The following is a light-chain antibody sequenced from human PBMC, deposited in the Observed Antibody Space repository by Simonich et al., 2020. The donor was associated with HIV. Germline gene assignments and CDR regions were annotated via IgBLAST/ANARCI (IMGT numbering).Light chain of an antibody. CDR1: QSLVHSDGNTF. Sequence: DVVMTQSPLSLPVTLGQPASISCRSSQSLVHSDGNTFLNWFQQRPGQSPRRLIYKVSNRDSGVPDRFSGSGSGTDFTLKISRVEAEDVGVHYCMQGTHHNRWTFGQGTQVDIK. J-gene: IGKJ1*01. CDR2: KVS. CDR3: MQGTHHNRWT. V-gene: IGKV2-30*02.